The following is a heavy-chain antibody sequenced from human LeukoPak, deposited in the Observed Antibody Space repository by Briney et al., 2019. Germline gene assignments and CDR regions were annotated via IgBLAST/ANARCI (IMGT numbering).Heavy chain of an antibody. D-gene: IGHD4-17*01. J-gene: IGHJ4*02. CDR2: IKQDGSEK. Sequence: GGSLRLSCAASGFIFSSDAMNWVRQAPGKGLEWVANIKQDGSEKYYVDSVKGRFTISRDNAKNSLYLQMNSLRAEDTAVYYCARMGSAYGDHEVHDYWGQGTLVTVSS. CDR3: ARMGSAYGDHEVHDY. V-gene: IGHV3-7*01. CDR1: GFIFSSDA.